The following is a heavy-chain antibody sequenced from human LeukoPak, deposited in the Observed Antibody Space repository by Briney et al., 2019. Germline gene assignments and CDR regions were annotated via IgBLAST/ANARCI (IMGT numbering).Heavy chain of an antibody. CDR2: ISYDGSNK. D-gene: IGHD6-6*01. Sequence: PGRSLRLSCAPSVFTFSSYGMHWVRQAPGKGLEWVAVISYDGSNKYYADSVKGRFTISRDNSKNTLYLQMNSLRAEDTAVYYCARGYSSSWLRFFDYWGQGTLVTVSS. CDR1: VFTFSSYG. V-gene: IGHV3-30*03. J-gene: IGHJ4*02. CDR3: ARGYSSSWLRFFDY.